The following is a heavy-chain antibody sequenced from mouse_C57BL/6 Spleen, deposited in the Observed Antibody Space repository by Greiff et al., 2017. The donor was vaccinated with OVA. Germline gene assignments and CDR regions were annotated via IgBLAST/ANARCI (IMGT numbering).Heavy chain of an antibody. Sequence: DVHLVESGGGLVQPKGSLKLSCAASGFSFNTYAMNWVRQAPGKGLEWVARIRSKSNNYATYYAVSVTDRFTISRDESESMLYQQMNNLKTEGTAMYDCGSRCFDYWGQGTTLTVSS. CDR2: IRSKSNNYAT. CDR3: GSRCFDY. V-gene: IGHV10-1*01. CDR1: GFSFNTYA. J-gene: IGHJ2*01.